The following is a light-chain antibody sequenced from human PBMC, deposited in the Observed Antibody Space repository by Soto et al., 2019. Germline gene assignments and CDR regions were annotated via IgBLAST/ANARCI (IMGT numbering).Light chain of an antibody. CDR3: QQYVTWT. J-gene: IGKJ1*01. V-gene: IGKV3-20*01. Sequence: EIGLTQSPATLSVSQRERATLSCRASQTISSNYLAWYQQKLGQAPSRLIYVTSSRATGIPDRFSGSGSGTDFTLTISRLAPEDSAIYYCQQYVTWTFGQGTKVEIK. CDR1: QTISSNY. CDR2: VTS.